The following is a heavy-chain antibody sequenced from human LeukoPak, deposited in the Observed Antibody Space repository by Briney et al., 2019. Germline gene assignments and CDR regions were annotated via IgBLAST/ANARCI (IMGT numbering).Heavy chain of an antibody. CDR1: GGFISSSRYY. CDR3: ASELRARHRDAFDI. V-gene: IGHV4-30-4*08. D-gene: IGHD3-10*01. Sequence: SETLSLTCTVSGGFISSSRYYWGWIRQPPGKGLEWIGYIYYSGSTYYNPSLKSRVTISVDTSKNQFSLKLSSVTAADTAVYYCASELRARHRDAFDIWGQGTMVTVSS. J-gene: IGHJ3*02. CDR2: IYYSGST.